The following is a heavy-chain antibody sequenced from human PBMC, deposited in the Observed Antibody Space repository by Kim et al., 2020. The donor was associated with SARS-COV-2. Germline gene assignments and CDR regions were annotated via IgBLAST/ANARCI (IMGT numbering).Heavy chain of an antibody. D-gene: IGHD6-6*01. V-gene: IGHV4-59*01. Sequence: SETLSLTCTVSGGSISSYYWSWIRQPPGKGLEWIGYIYYSGSTNYNPSLKSRVTISVDTSKNQFSLKLSSVTAADTAVYYCASSEVGLPVLDYWGQGTLVTVSS. CDR3: ASSEVGLPVLDY. CDR2: IYYSGST. J-gene: IGHJ4*02. CDR1: GGSISSYY.